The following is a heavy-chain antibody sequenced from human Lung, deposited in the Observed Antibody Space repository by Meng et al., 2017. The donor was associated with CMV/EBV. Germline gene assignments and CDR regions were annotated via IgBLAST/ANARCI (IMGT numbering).Heavy chain of an antibody. J-gene: IGHJ4*02. CDR3: GRDLTGERDQ. CDR1: GFTFSKYW. CDR2: INTDGSFT. Sequence: EVQLVESXXGXVXXGGXLRLSCEDSGFTFSKYWFHWVRQVPGEGLVWVSRINTDGSFTPYADSVKGRFTISRDNAKNTLYLHMHTLRVDDSAVYYCGRDLTGERDQWGQGTLVTVSS. V-gene: IGHV3-74*03. D-gene: IGHD7-27*01.